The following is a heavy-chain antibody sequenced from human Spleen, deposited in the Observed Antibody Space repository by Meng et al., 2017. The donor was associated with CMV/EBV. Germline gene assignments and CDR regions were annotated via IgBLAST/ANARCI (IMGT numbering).Heavy chain of an antibody. J-gene: IGHJ4*02. CDR1: DGSIITSDYY. V-gene: IGHV4-39*07. CDR2: IYYNGAT. D-gene: IGHD2-2*02. CDR3: ASFCSTTSCYRKRAFDY. Sequence: ETLSLTCTVSDGSIITSDYYWGWIRQPPGKRLEWIATIYYNGATYYNPSLQSRVTISVDTSKNQFSLKLSSVTAADTAVYYCASFCSTTSCYRKRAFDYWGQGTLVTVSS.